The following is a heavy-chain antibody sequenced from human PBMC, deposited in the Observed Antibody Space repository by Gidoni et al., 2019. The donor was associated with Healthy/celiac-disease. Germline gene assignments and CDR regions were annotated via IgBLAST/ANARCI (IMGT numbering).Heavy chain of an antibody. CDR2: ISGSGGST. D-gene: IGHD1-26*01. CDR3: AKDPQGWERLPGDY. Sequence: EVQLVESGGGLVQPGGPLRLSCAASGFTFSSYAMSWVRQAPGKGLEWVSAISGSGGSTYYADSVKGRFTISRDNSKNTLYLQMNSLRAEDTAVYYWAKDPQGWERLPGDYWGQGTLVTVSS. J-gene: IGHJ4*02. V-gene: IGHV3-23*04. CDR1: GFTFSSYA.